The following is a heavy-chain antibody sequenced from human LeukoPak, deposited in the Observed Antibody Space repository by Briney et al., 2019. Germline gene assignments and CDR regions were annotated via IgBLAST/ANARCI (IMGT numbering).Heavy chain of an antibody. CDR3: ARAKEGTRFEP. V-gene: IGHV3-74*01. Sequence: QTGGSLRLSCAASGFTFSSNWMHWVRQAPGKGLVWVSRINTDGSTTTYADSVKGRLTISRDNAKNTLYLQMNSLRDEDTAVYYCARAKEGTRFEPWGQGTLVNVS. CDR1: GFTFSSNW. CDR2: INTDGSTT. D-gene: IGHD3-10*01. J-gene: IGHJ5*02.